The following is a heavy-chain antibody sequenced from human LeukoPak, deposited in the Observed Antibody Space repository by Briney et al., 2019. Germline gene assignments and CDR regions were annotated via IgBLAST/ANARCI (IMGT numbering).Heavy chain of an antibody. V-gene: IGHV3-7*01. CDR1: GFTFSSYA. CDR3: SRYISGDGMDV. D-gene: IGHD7-27*01. Sequence: PGGSLRLSCAASGFTFSSYAMHWVRQAPGKGLEWVANIKQDGSEKYSVDSVKGRFTISRDNAKNSLYLQMNSLRAEDTAIYYCSRYISGDGMDVWGQGTTVTVSS. J-gene: IGHJ6*02. CDR2: IKQDGSEK.